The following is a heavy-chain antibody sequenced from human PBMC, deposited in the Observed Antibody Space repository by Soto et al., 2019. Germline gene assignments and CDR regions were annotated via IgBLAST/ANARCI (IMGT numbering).Heavy chain of an antibody. J-gene: IGHJ5*02. V-gene: IGHV3-53*01. CDR3: AGSSFDP. Sequence: EVQLVESGGGLIQPGGSLRLSCAASGFTVSSNYMSWVRQAPGMGLEWVSVIYSGGSTYYAASVKGRFTISRDNSKSTLYLQMNGLGADDTAVYYCAGSSFDPWGQGTLVTVSS. CDR2: IYSGGST. CDR1: GFTVSSNY. D-gene: IGHD6-6*01.